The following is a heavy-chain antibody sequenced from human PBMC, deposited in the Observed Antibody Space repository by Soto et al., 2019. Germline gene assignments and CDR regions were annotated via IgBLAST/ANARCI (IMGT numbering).Heavy chain of an antibody. CDR3: ARAAGDGYNLDY. CDR1: GDSVSSYNYY. V-gene: IGHV4-61*01. J-gene: IGHJ4*02. D-gene: IGHD5-12*01. Sequence: SETLSLTCSVSGDSVSSYNYYWSWIRQPPGKGLEWIGYIYYSGSTNYNPSLKSRVTISVDTSKNQFSLKLSSVTAADTAVYYCARAAGDGYNLDYWGQGTLVTVSS. CDR2: IYYSGST.